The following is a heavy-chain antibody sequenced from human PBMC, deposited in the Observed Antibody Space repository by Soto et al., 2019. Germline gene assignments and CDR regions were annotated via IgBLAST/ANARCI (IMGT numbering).Heavy chain of an antibody. Sequence: EVQLVESGGGLVQPGRSLRLSCAASGFTFDDYAMHWVRQAPGKGLDWVSGISWNSGSIGYADSVKGRFTISRDNAKNSLYLQMTSLRAEDTALYYCAKDSGGIAAAGTLGYWGQGTLVTVSS. CDR1: GFTFDDYA. CDR3: AKDSGGIAAAGTLGY. V-gene: IGHV3-9*01. D-gene: IGHD6-13*01. J-gene: IGHJ4*02. CDR2: ISWNSGSI.